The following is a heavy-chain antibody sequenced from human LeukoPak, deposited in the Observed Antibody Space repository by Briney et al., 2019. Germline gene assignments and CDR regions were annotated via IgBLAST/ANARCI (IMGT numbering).Heavy chain of an antibody. CDR2: IYHSGST. D-gene: IGHD3-3*01. J-gene: IGHJ6*03. CDR3: ARGRAIFGVVIPAGWYYYMDV. CDR1: GGSISGDY. V-gene: IGHV4-59*12. Sequence: SETLSLTCSVSGGSISGDYWSWIRQPPGKGLEWIGYIYHSGSTNYNPSLKSRVTISVDTSKNQFSLKLSSVTAADTAVYYCARGRAIFGVVIPAGWYYYMDVWGKGTTVTVSS.